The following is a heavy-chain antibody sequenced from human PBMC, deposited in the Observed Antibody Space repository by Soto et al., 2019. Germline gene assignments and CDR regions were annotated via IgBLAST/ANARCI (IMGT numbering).Heavy chain of an antibody. D-gene: IGHD3-3*01. V-gene: IGHV2-5*02. CDR2: IYWDDDK. CDR3: AHAIAYYDFWSGYYKGRWFDP. Sequence: QFTLKESGPTLVKPTQTLTLTCTFSGFSLSTSGVGVGWIRQPPGKALEWLALIYWDDDKRYSPSLKSRLTITKDTSKNQVVLTMTNMDPVDTATYYCAHAIAYYDFWSGYYKGRWFDPWGQGTLVTVSS. J-gene: IGHJ5*02. CDR1: GFSLSTSGVG.